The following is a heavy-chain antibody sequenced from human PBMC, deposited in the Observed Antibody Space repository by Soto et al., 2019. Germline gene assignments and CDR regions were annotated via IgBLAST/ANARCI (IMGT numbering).Heavy chain of an antibody. V-gene: IGHV3-30*18. D-gene: IGHD6-13*01. CDR1: GFTFSSYG. CDR3: AKDLAAAGPDHYYYDGMDV. Sequence: QVQLVESGGGVVQPGRSLRLSCAASGFTFSSYGMHWVRQAPGKGLEWVAVISYDGSNKYYADSVKGRFTISRDNSKDTLYLQMNSLRAEDTAVYYCAKDLAAAGPDHYYYDGMDVWGQGTTVTVSS. J-gene: IGHJ6*02. CDR2: ISYDGSNK.